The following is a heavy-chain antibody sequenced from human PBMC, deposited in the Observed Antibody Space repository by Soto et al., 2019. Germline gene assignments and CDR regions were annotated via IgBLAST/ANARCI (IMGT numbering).Heavy chain of an antibody. V-gene: IGHV1-3*01. CDR1: GYTFTSYA. D-gene: IGHD2-15*01. J-gene: IGHJ4*02. Sequence: ASVKGSCKASGYTFTSYAMHWVRLAPGQRLEWMGWINAGNGNTKYSQKFQGRVTITRDTSASTAYMELSSLRSEDTAVYYCARGPGGPDGPGDYWGQGTLVTVPQ. CDR2: INAGNGNT. CDR3: ARGPGGPDGPGDY.